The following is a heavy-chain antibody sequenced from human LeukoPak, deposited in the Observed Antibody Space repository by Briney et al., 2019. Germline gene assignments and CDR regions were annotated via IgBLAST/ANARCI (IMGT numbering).Heavy chain of an antibody. D-gene: IGHD3-22*01. J-gene: IGHJ5*02. CDR2: FDREDGET. CDR3: ARVYYDSSGPPGGFDP. V-gene: IGHV1-24*01. CDR1: GHTLTGLS. Sequence: ASVKVSCKVSGHTLTGLSMHWVRQAPGKGLEWMGGFDREDGETLYARKLQGRVTMTTDTSTSTAYMELRSLRSDDTAVYYCARVYYDSSGPPGGFDPWGQGTLVTVSS.